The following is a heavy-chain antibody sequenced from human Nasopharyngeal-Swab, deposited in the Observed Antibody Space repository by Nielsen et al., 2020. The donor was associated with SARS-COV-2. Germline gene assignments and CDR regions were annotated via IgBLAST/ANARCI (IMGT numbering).Heavy chain of an antibody. D-gene: IGHD1-1*01. CDR3: ARDHPSDNCRLPACYYGMDV. CDR1: GYTFTSYY. CDR2: INPSGGST. Sequence: ASVKVSCNASGYTFTSYYMHWVRQAPAQGLEWMGIINPSGGSTSYAQKFQGRVTMTRDTSTSTVYMELSSLRSEDTAVYYCARDHPSDNCRLPACYYGMDVWGQGTTVTVSS. V-gene: IGHV1-46*01. J-gene: IGHJ6*02.